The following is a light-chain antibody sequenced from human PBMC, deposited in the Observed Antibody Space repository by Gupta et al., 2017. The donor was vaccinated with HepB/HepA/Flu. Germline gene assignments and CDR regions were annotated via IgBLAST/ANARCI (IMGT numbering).Light chain of an antibody. Sequence: QSVLAQPPSVSGAPGQRITIPCIRSSPTIGAGFPVHWYQQLPGTVPKLLISDNNNRPSGVPDRFSASKSGTSASLAITGLQAEDEAHYYCQSYDSRLSGSPVFGGGTKLTVL. CDR2: DNN. V-gene: IGLV1-40*01. J-gene: IGLJ2*01. CDR3: QSYDSRLSGSPV. CDR1: SPTIGAGFP.